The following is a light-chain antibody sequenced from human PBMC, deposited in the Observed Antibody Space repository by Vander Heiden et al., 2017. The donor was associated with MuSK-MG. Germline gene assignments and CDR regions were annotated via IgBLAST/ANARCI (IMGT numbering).Light chain of an antibody. CDR2: RNN. J-gene: IGLJ2*01. CDR3: AAWDDSLSVVV. CDR1: SSNIGSNY. Sequence: QSVLTPPPSASGTPGQRVTISCSGSSSNIGSNYVYWYQQLPGTAPKLLIYRNNQRPSGVPDRFSGSKSGTSASLAISGLRSEDEADYYCAAWDDSLSVVVFGGGTKLT. V-gene: IGLV1-47*01.